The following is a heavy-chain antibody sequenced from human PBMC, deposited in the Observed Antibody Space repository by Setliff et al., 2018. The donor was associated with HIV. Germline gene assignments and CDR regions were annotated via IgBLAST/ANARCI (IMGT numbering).Heavy chain of an antibody. D-gene: IGHD5-12*01. V-gene: IGHV4-38-2*01. CDR3: ASDISPDDGYNRLHYFDY. CDR1: GYSISSGYY. J-gene: IGHJ4*02. CDR2: IYHSGST. Sequence: ETLSLTCAVSGYSISSGYYWGWVRQSPGKGLEWIGSIYHSGSTHYNPSLKSRVTMSVDTSKNQFSLKLSSVTAADTAVYYCASDISPDDGYNRLHYFDYWGQGTLVTVSS.